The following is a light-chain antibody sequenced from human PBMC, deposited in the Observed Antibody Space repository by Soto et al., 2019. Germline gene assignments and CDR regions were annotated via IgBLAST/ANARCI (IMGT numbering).Light chain of an antibody. V-gene: IGKV3-11*01. CDR2: DAS. CDR3: RQRSQWPPMT. J-gene: IGKJ5*01. Sequence: PGQRATLSCRASQGISTYLEWYQVKPGQGPRLLIYDASSRATGVPARFSGSGSGTDFSRTISSLEPQDVAVYYCRQRSQWPPMTVGQGTRREIK. CDR1: QGISTY.